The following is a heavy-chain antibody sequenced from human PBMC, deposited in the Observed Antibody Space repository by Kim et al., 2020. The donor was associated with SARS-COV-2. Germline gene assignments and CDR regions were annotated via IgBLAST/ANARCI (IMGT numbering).Heavy chain of an antibody. D-gene: IGHD3-3*01. J-gene: IGHJ4*02. V-gene: IGHV4-31*03. CDR3: ARGVVIQGPFDY. CDR1: GGSISSGGYY. CDR2: IYYSGST. Sequence: SETLSLTCTVSGGSISSGGYYWSWIRQHPGKGLEWIGYIYYSGSTYYNPSLKSRVTISVDTSKNQFSLKLSSVTAADTAVYYCARGVVIQGPFDYWGQGTLVTVSS.